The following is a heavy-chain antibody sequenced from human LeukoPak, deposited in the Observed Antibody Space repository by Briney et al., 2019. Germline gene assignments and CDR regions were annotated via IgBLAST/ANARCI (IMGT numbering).Heavy chain of an antibody. CDR2: IYTSGST. D-gene: IGHD5-18*01. V-gene: IGHV4-4*09. J-gene: IGHJ6*03. Sequence: SETLSLTCTVSGGSISSYYWSWIRQPPGKGLEWIGYIYTSGSTNYNPSLKNRVTISVDTSKNQFSLKLSSVTAADTAVYYCARTAPNYYYYYMDVWGKGTTVTVSS. CDR3: ARTAPNYYYYYMDV. CDR1: GGSISSYY.